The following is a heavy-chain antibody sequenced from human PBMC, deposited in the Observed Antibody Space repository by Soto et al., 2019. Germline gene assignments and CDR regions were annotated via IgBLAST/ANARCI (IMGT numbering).Heavy chain of an antibody. Sequence: SETLSLTCSVSDDSINSDKYYWGWIRQPPGKGLEWIGSIYYRGNAYYNPSLQTRGTISLDKFKSLFPLKLNSVTAADSAVYFCARLEGLATISYYFDFWGPGALVTVSS. J-gene: IGHJ4*02. CDR3: ARLEGLATISYYFDF. V-gene: IGHV4-39*01. CDR2: IYYRGNA. D-gene: IGHD5-12*01. CDR1: DDSINSDKYY.